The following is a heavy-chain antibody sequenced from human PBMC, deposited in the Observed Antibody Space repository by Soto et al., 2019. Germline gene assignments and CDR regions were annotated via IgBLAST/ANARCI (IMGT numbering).Heavy chain of an antibody. CDR1: GGSISSYY. CDR3: ATSSSGYYYYGMDV. D-gene: IGHD6-6*01. Sequence: SETLSLTCTVSGGSISSYYWSWIRQPPGRGPEWIGYIYYSGSTNYNPSLKSRVTISVDTSKNQFSLKLSSVTAADTAVYYCATSSSGYYYYGMDVWGQGTTVTAP. J-gene: IGHJ6*02. V-gene: IGHV4-59*01. CDR2: IYYSGST.